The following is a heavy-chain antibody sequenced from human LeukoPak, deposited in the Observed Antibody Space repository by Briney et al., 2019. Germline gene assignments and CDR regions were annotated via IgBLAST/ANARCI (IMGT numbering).Heavy chain of an antibody. CDR2: IRSKKVFGGAI. CDR3: TRDWWRLGFDY. J-gene: IGHJ4*02. V-gene: IGHV3-49*03. Sequence: GGSLRLSCTAFGFTFGDYGLSWFRQAPGKGLEWLGFIRSKKVFGGAIEYAASVKGRFTFSRDDSKSIAYLQMNDLRTDDTAVYYCTRDWWRLGFDYWGQGTLVTVSS. D-gene: IGHD2-21*02. CDR1: GFTFGDYG.